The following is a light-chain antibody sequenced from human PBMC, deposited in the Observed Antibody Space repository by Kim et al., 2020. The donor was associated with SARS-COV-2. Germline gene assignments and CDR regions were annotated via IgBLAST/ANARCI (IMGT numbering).Light chain of an antibody. CDR3: QKYNSAPLA. V-gene: IGKV1-27*01. J-gene: IGKJ4*01. Sequence: DIQMTQSPSSLSASIGDRVTITCRASQGITNFLAWYQQIPGKVPYLLIYAASTLQSGVPSRFSGSGSGTDFTLTISSLQPEDVATYYCQKYNSAPLAFGGGTKVDIK. CDR1: QGITNF. CDR2: AAS.